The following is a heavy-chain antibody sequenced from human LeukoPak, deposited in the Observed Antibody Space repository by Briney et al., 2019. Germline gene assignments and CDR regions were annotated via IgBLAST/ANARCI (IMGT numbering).Heavy chain of an antibody. Sequence: GGSLRLSCAASGFTFSSYSMIWVRQAPGKGLEWVSYISRSNNTKYYADSVKGRFTISRDNAQKSLYLQMNSLRAEDTAVYYCATFSRQQLLDDVFDIWGQGTMVTVSS. V-gene: IGHV3-48*04. J-gene: IGHJ3*02. CDR2: ISRSNNTK. CDR1: GFTFSSYS. D-gene: IGHD6-13*01. CDR3: ATFSRQQLLDDVFDI.